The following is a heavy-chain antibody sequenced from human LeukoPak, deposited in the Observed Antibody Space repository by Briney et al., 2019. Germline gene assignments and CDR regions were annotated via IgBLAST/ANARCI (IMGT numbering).Heavy chain of an antibody. Sequence: SETLSLTCTVSGGSISSYYWSWIRQPPGKGLEWIGYIYYSGSTNYNPSLKSRVTISVDTSKNQFSLKLSSVTAADTAVYYCARHGTHGSGDYWGQGTLVTVSS. CDR2: IYYSGST. CDR1: GGSISSYY. D-gene: IGHD2-15*01. J-gene: IGHJ4*02. V-gene: IGHV4-59*08. CDR3: ARHGTHGSGDY.